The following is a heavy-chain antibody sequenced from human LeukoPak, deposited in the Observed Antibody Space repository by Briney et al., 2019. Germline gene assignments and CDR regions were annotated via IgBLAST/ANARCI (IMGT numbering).Heavy chain of an antibody. CDR2: IYSGGST. CDR1: GFTVSSNY. Sequence: PGGSLRLSCAASGFTVSSNYMSWVRQAPGKGLEWVSVIYSGGSTYYADSVTGRFTISRDNSKNTLYLQMNSLRAEDTAVYYCARDLDDSGSYYNKGPTFDPWGQGTLVTVSS. CDR3: ARDLDDSGSYYNKGPTFDP. J-gene: IGHJ5*02. V-gene: IGHV3-66*01. D-gene: IGHD3-10*01.